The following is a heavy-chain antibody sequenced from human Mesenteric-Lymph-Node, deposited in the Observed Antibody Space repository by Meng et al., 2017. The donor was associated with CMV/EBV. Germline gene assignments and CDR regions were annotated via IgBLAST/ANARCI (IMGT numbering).Heavy chain of an antibody. J-gene: IGHJ4*02. CDR1: GFTFSSYA. CDR2: ISGSGGST. D-gene: IGHD4-23*01. V-gene: IGHV3-23*01. CDR3: AAFLRGATVINLGDY. Sequence: GESLKISCAASGFTFSSYAMSWVRQAPGKGLEWVSAISGSGGSTYYADSVKGRFTISRDNAKNSVYLQMNNLRADDTAVYYCAAFLRGATVINLGDYWGQGTLVTVSS.